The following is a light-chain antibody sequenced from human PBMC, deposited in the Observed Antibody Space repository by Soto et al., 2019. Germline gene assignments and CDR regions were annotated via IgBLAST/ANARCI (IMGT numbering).Light chain of an antibody. J-gene: IGKJ1*01. CDR2: GAS. CDR3: QQYGSSRWT. CDR1: QSVSSSY. V-gene: IGKV3-20*01. Sequence: EIVLTQSPGTLSLSPGERATLSCRASQSVSSSYLAWYQQKPGQAPRLLIYGASSRATDIPDRFSGSGSGTDFTLTISRLEPEDFAVYHCQQYGSSRWTFGQGTKVEI.